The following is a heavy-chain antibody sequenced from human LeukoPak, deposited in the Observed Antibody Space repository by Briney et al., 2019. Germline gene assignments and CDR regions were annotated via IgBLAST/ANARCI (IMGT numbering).Heavy chain of an antibody. J-gene: IGHJ6*03. CDR2: FSGSGGGST. D-gene: IGHD6-6*01. CDR3: AKDMYEYSSSYYYYYYYMDV. V-gene: IGHV3-23*01. CDR1: GFTFSNYA. Sequence: GGSLRLSCAASGFTFSNYAMTWVRQAAGKGLEWVSTFSGSGGGSTYYADSVKGRFTISRDNSKSTLYLQMNSLRAEDTAVYYCAKDMYEYSSSYYYYYYYMDVWGMGTTVTVSS.